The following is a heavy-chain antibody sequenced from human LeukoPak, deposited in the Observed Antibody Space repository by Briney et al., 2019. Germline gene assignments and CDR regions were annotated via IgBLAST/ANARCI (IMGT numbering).Heavy chain of an antibody. Sequence: PGGSLRLSCAASGFTFSSYSMSWVRQAPGKGLEWVSTIDSTTGGSYYADSVKGRFTISRDNSKNTLYLQMNSLRAEDTAVYYCAKSPMTMVVKDCFDYWGQGTLVTVSS. CDR3: AKSPMTMVVKDCFDY. D-gene: IGHD4-23*01. CDR1: GFTFSSYS. V-gene: IGHV3-23*01. CDR2: IDSTTGGS. J-gene: IGHJ4*02.